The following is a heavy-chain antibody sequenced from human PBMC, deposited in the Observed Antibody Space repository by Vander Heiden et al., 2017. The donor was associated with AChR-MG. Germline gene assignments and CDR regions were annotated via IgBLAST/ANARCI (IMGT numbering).Heavy chain of an antibody. Sequence: EVQLVESGGGLVKPGGSLRPSCAASGLPFSSYSMNWVRQAPGKGLEWVSSISSSSSYIYYADSVKGRFTISRDNAKNSLYLQMNSLRAEDTAVYYCARLAGDTAHFDYWGQGTLVTVSS. J-gene: IGHJ4*02. CDR1: GLPFSSYS. D-gene: IGHD4-17*01. CDR3: ARLAGDTAHFDY. V-gene: IGHV3-21*01. CDR2: ISSSSSYI.